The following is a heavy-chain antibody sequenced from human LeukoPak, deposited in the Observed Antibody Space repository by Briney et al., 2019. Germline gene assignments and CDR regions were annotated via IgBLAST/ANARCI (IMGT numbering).Heavy chain of an antibody. J-gene: IGHJ4*02. CDR1: GFTFSSSA. V-gene: IGHV3-48*01. D-gene: IGHD3-22*01. CDR3: ARGGYDSSGYYSGAGARADY. CDR2: ISFSSSTI. Sequence: GGSLRLSCAASGFTFSSSAMSWVRQAPGKGLEWVAYISFSSSTIYYAGSVGGRFTISRDNAQNSLYLQMNSLRAEDTAVYHCARGGYDSSGYYSGAGARADYWGQGTLVTVSS.